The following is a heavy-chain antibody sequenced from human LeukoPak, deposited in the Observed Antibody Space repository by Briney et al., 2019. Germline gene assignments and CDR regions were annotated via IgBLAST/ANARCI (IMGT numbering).Heavy chain of an antibody. CDR2: VYRSGST. CDR3: ATPGRIAVAGQFDY. CDR1: GYSISSGYY. J-gene: IGHJ4*02. Sequence: SETLSLTCTVSGYSISSGYYWGWIRQPPGKGLEWIASVYRSGSTYYNPSLKSRVTISVDTSKNQFSLMLNSVTAADTAVYYCATPGRIAVAGQFDYWGQGTLVTVSS. V-gene: IGHV4-38-2*02. D-gene: IGHD6-19*01.